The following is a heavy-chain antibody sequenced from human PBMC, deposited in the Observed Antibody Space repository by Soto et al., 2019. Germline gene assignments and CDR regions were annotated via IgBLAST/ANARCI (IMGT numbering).Heavy chain of an antibody. Sequence: PGGSLRLSWAASGFTFSSYALSWVRQAPGKGLEWVSAISGSGGSTYYADSVKGRFTISRDNSKNTLYLQMNSLRAEDTAVYYCAKDVTYSSSWPTPYYWGQGTLVTVPS. D-gene: IGHD6-13*01. V-gene: IGHV3-23*01. J-gene: IGHJ4*02. CDR1: GFTFSSYA. CDR2: ISGSGGST. CDR3: AKDVTYSSSWPTPYY.